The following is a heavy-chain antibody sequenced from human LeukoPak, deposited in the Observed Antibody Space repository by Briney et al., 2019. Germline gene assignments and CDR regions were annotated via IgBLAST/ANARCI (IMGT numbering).Heavy chain of an antibody. D-gene: IGHD3-22*01. Sequence: GGSLRLSCAASGFIFSSYAMHWVRQAPGKGLEWVAVISYDGSNKYYADSVKGRFTISRDNSKNTLYLQMNSLRAEDTAVYYCAKSYYDSSGYRGDLEYWGQGTLVTVSS. CDR3: AKSYYDSSGYRGDLEY. J-gene: IGHJ4*02. V-gene: IGHV3-30*04. CDR2: ISYDGSNK. CDR1: GFIFSSYA.